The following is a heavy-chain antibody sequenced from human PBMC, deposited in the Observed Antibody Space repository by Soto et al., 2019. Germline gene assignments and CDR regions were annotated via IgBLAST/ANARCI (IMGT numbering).Heavy chain of an antibody. D-gene: IGHD6-19*01. V-gene: IGHV3-11*01. CDR3: ARERTSGFSSGWYSDF. CDR1: GFILEDYY. Sequence: QVQLLVSGGGLVKAGGSLRLSCATSGFILEDYYMTWVRQAPGKGLEGVAYNSGRGGHEQFGDSVKGRFTLSRDSATSAVYLQMTGLKVEDAGMYFCARERTSGFSSGWYSDFWGQGSLVTVSS. CDR2: NSGRGGHE. J-gene: IGHJ4*02.